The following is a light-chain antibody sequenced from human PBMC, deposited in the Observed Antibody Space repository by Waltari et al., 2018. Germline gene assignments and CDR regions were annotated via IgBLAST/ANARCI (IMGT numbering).Light chain of an antibody. Sequence: DIQMTQSPSSVSASVGDRVTITCRASQGISTWLAWYQQKPGKAPQLLIYAASTLQSGVPSRFSGSGSGTDCTLTISNLQPEDFATYYCQQGSIFPRTFGQGTKVEIQ. V-gene: IGKV1-12*01. CDR3: QQGSIFPRT. J-gene: IGKJ1*01. CDR2: AAS. CDR1: QGISTW.